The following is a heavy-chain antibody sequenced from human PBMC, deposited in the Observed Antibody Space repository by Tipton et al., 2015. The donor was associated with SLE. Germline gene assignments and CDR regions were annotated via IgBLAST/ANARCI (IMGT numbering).Heavy chain of an antibody. CDR1: GFTFSDFY. D-gene: IGHD3-22*01. Sequence: GSLRLSCAASGFTFSDFYMDWIRQTPGKGLEWVSSINNRRIVNYADSVRGRFTISRDNTENSLYLQMNSLRVEDMAVYYCVRENYYKFDNWGQGTLVTVSS. V-gene: IGHV3-69-1*01. CDR3: VRENYYKFDN. J-gene: IGHJ4*02. CDR2: INNRRIV.